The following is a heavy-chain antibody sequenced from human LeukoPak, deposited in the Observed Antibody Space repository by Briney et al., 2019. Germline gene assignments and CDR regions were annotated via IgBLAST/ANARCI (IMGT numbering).Heavy chain of an antibody. J-gene: IGHJ4*02. V-gene: IGHV1-2*02. CDR3: ARAPPLSIAVANRGY. CDR1: GYTFTGYY. D-gene: IGHD6-19*01. CDR2: INPNSGGT. Sequence: GASVKVSCKASGYTFTGYYMHWVRQAPGQGLEWMGWINPNSGGTNYAQKFQGRVTMTRDTSISTAYMELSRLRSDDTAVYYCARAPPLSIAVANRGYWGQGTLVTVSS.